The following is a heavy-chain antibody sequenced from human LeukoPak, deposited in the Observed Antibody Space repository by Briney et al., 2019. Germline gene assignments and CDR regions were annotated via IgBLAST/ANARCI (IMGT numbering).Heavy chain of an antibody. Sequence: GGSLRLSCAASGFTLSSHRMDWGRQAPGKGLEWVSSISSRSSFKDYADSVKGRFTISRDNAKNLLYLQMNSLRAEDTAVYFCAKDGGFWSDYSYFDYWGQGTQVTVSS. CDR3: AKDGGFWSDYSYFDY. CDR2: ISSRSSFK. D-gene: IGHD3-3*01. V-gene: IGHV3-21*06. J-gene: IGHJ4*02. CDR1: GFTLSSHR.